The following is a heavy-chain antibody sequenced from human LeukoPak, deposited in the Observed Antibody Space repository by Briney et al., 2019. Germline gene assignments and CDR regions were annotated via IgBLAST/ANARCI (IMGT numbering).Heavy chain of an antibody. V-gene: IGHV4-30-4*01. J-gene: IGHJ5*02. CDR1: GGSISSGDYY. CDR2: IYYSGST. CDR3: ARDWSGIGSTWYNWFDP. Sequence: SETLSLTCTVSGGSISSGDYYWSWIRQPPGKGLEWIGYIYYSGSTYYNPSLKSRVTISVDTSKNQFSLKLSSVTAADTAVYYCARDWSGIGSTWYNWFDPWGQGILVTVSS. D-gene: IGHD3-3*01.